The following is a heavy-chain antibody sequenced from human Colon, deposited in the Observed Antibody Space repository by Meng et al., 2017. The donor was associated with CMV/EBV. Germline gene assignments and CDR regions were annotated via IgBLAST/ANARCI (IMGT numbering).Heavy chain of an antibody. D-gene: IGHD1-1*01. J-gene: IGHJ4*02. CDR1: ISNISSS. Sequence: ISNISSSWGWFRPPPGKGLEWIANIYYTGITYYTPSLRSRVALSVDRSKNQFSLRLTSVTAADTAIYHCARQGTVVEAGTRASYFDYWGQGALVTVSS. V-gene: IGHV4-39*01. CDR2: IYYTGIT. CDR3: ARQGTVVEAGTRASYFDY.